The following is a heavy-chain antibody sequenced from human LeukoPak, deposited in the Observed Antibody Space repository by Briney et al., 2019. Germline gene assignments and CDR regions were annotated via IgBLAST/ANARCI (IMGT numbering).Heavy chain of an antibody. V-gene: IGHV4-4*02. CDR3: ARVLQVIIAVAGTRWFDP. CDR1: GGSISSSNW. D-gene: IGHD6-19*01. Sequence: PSETLSLTCAVSGGSISSSNWWSWVRQPPGKGLEWIGEIYHSGSTNYNPSLKSRVTISVDKSKNQFSLKLSSVTAADTAVYYCARVLQVIIAVAGTRWFDPWGQGTLVTVSS. J-gene: IGHJ5*02. CDR2: IYHSGST.